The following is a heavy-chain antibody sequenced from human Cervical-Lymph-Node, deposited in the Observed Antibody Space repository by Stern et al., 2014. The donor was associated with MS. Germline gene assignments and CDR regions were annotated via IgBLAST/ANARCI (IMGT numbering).Heavy chain of an antibody. D-gene: IGHD3-22*01. Sequence: ESGPALVKPTQTLTLTCTFSGFSLSTSGMRVSWIRQPPGKALEWLARIDWDDDKFYSTSLKTRLTISKDTSKNQVVLTMTNMDPVDTATYYCAQNYYDSSGYYYWFDPWGQGTLVTVSS. CDR1: GFSLSTSGMR. CDR3: AQNYYDSSGYYYWFDP. J-gene: IGHJ5*02. V-gene: IGHV2-70*04. CDR2: IDWDDDK.